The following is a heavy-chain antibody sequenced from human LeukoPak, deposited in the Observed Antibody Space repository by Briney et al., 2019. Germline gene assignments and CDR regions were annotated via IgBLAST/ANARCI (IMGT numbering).Heavy chain of an antibody. CDR1: GGTFSSCA. V-gene: IGHV1-69*05. Sequence: SVKVSCKASGGTFSSCAISWVRQAPGQGLEWMGGIIPIFGTANYAQKFQGRVTITTDESTSTAYMELSSLRSEDTAVYYCARGHRGSYLVHFDYWGQGTLVTVSS. J-gene: IGHJ4*02. D-gene: IGHD1-26*01. CDR3: ARGHRGSYLVHFDY. CDR2: IIPIFGTA.